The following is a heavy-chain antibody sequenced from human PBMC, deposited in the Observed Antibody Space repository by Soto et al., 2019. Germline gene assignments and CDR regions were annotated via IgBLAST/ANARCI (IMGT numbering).Heavy chain of an antibody. Sequence: EAQLVESRGGLSQPGGSLRLSCAASGFTFRSYWMHWVRQVPGKGLVWVSRIDSYGSETNYADSVKGRFTISRDNAKNTVYLQMNSLRTEDTGVYYWASPVAAAGTHLYSYGLDAWGQGTTVTVSS. J-gene: IGHJ6*01. CDR3: ASPVAAAGTHLYSYGLDA. D-gene: IGHD6-25*01. V-gene: IGHV3-74*01. CDR2: IDSYGSET. CDR1: GFTFRSYW.